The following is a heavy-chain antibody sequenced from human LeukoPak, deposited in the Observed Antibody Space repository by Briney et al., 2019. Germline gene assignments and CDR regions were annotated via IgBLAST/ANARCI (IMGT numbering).Heavy chain of an antibody. Sequence: GGSLRLSCAASGFTFSDYYMSWIRQAPGKGLEWVSYMSSSGSIIWYADSVKGRFTISRDNAKNSLYLQMNCLRAEDTAVYYCANGYSYVRSYWGQGTLVTVSS. CDR2: MSSSGSII. CDR1: GFTFSDYY. V-gene: IGHV3-11*01. CDR3: ANGYSYVRSY. J-gene: IGHJ4*02. D-gene: IGHD5-18*01.